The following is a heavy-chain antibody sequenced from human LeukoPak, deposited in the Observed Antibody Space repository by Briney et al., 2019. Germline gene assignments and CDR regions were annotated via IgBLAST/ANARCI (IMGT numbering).Heavy chain of an antibody. J-gene: IGHJ4*02. CDR1: GGSSSGYY. CDR3: ARDDSSGYDY. D-gene: IGHD3-22*01. CDR2: INHSGST. V-gene: IGHV4-34*01. Sequence: SETLSLTCAVYGGSSSGYYWSWIRQPPGKGLEWIGEINHSGSTNYNPSLKSRVTISVDTSKNQFSLKLSSVTAADTAVYYCARDDSSGYDYWGQGTLVTVSS.